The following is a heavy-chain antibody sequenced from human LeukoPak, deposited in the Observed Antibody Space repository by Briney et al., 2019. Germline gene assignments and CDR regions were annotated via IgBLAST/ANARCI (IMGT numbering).Heavy chain of an antibody. V-gene: IGHV1-18*01. CDR2: ISAYNGNT. D-gene: IGHD2-8*01. CDR1: GYTFTSYG. CDR3: ATRAYCTNGVCYPDYYYGMDV. Sequence: ASVKVSCKASGYTFTSYGISWVRQAPGQGLEWMGWISAYNGNTNYAQKLQGRVTMTTDTSTSTAYMELRSLRSDDTAVYYCATRAYCTNGVCYPDYYYGMDVWGQGTTVTVSS. J-gene: IGHJ6*02.